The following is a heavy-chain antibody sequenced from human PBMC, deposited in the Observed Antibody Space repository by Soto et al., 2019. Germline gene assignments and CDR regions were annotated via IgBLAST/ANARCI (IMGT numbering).Heavy chain of an antibody. J-gene: IGHJ5*02. V-gene: IGHV4-59*01. CDR3: ARLSSAWQDNWFDP. CDR2: IYYSGST. CDR1: GDSIGPYY. D-gene: IGHD6-19*01. Sequence: SETLSLTCTVSGDSIGPYYWSWIRQPPGQRLEWIAYIYYSGSTSYNPSLKSRLTISVDTSKNQFSVRLSSVTAADTAMYYCARLSSAWQDNWFDPWGQGTLVTVPS.